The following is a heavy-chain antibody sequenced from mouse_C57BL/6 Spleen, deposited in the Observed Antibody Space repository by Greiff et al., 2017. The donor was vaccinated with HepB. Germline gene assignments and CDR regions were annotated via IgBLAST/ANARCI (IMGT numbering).Heavy chain of an antibody. CDR2: IDTNRGGT. CDR1: GYTFTSYW. V-gene: IGHV1-72*01. CDR3: ARQVGSIIPYYFDY. J-gene: IGHJ2*01. Sequence: VQLQQPGAELVKPGASVKLSCKASGYTFTSYWMHRVKQRPGRGLEWSGRIDTNRGGTKYNEKFKSKATLTVDKPSSTAYMQLSSLTSEDSAVYYCARQVGSIIPYYFDYWGQGTTLPVSS. D-gene: IGHD1-1*01.